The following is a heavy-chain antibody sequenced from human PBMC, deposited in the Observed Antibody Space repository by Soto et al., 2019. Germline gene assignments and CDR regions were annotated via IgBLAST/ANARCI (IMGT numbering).Heavy chain of an antibody. D-gene: IGHD2-15*01. Sequence: EVQLLESGGGLVQPGGSLRLSCAASGFTFRSYTMGWVRQAPGKGLEWVSDISANGGSTFYADSVKGRFTISRDNSKNTLLLQMNSLRAEDTALYYCAKAWSAGSCYGYWGQGTLVTVSS. V-gene: IGHV3-23*01. CDR2: ISANGGST. CDR1: GFTFRSYT. CDR3: AKAWSAGSCYGY. J-gene: IGHJ4*02.